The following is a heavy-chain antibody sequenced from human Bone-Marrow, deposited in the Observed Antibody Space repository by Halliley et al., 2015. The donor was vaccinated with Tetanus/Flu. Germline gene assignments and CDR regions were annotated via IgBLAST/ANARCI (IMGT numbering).Heavy chain of an antibody. CDR3: ARGTLLDAFDV. Sequence: TLSLTCSISGGSISGDYSWSWIRQPPGKGLEWIGYIYHTGNSYYNPSLTSRLPISIDGSKNQISLKLTSVTAADTAVYYCARGTLLDAFDVWGPGTRVTVSS. CDR1: GGSISGDYS. V-gene: IGHV4-30-2*01. J-gene: IGHJ3*01. CDR2: IYHTGNS.